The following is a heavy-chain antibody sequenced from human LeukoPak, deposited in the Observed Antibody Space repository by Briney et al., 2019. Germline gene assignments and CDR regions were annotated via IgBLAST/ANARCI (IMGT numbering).Heavy chain of an antibody. CDR3: ARDRAYYCSGGSCYSGDY. J-gene: IGHJ4*02. CDR1: GFTFSSYS. D-gene: IGHD2-15*01. CDR2: ISSSSSTI. V-gene: IGHV3-48*01. Sequence: GGSLRLSCAASGFTFSSYSMNWVRQAPGKGLEWVSYISSSSSTIYYADSVKGRFTISRDNAKNSLYLQMNSLRAEDTAVYYCARDRAYYCSGGSCYSGDYWGQGTLVTVSS.